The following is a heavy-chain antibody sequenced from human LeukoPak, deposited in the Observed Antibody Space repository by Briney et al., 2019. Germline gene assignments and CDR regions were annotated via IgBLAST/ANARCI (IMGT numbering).Heavy chain of an antibody. J-gene: IGHJ5*02. CDR3: AKVPDDDFWSGLNWFDP. D-gene: IGHD3-3*01. CDR2: IKQDGSEK. V-gene: IGHV3-7*03. Sequence: GGSLRLSCAASGFTFSSYWMSWVRQAPGKGLEWVANIKQDGSEKYYVDSVKGRFTISRDNAKNSLYLQMNSLRAEDTAVYYCAKVPDDDFWSGLNWFDPWGQGTLVTVSS. CDR1: GFTFSSYW.